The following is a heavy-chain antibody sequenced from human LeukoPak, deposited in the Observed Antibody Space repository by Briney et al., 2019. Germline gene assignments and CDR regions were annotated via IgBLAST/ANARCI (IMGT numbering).Heavy chain of an antibody. CDR2: VYYSGST. Sequence: GSLRLSCAASGFTLSDYYIDWVRQAPGKGLEWIGYVYYSGSTDCNPSLKSRVTISVDTSKNQFSLNLTSVTAADTAVYYCARLDPPFYSDSRGFDYWGQGTPVTVSS. D-gene: IGHD3-22*01. CDR1: GFTLSDYY. J-gene: IGHJ4*02. CDR3: ARLDPPFYSDSRGFDY. V-gene: IGHV4-59*08.